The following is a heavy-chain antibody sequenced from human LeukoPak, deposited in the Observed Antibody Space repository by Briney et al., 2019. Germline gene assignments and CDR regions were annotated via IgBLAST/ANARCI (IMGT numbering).Heavy chain of an antibody. D-gene: IGHD3-22*01. J-gene: IGHJ4*02. V-gene: IGHV1-58*02. Sequence: SVTVSCKASGFTFTSSAMQWVRQARGQRLEWIGCIVVCSGNTNYAQKFQERVTITRDMSTSTAYMELSSLRSEDTAVYYCAALQGYYDSSGYYPRPFDYWGQGTLVTVSS. CDR3: AALQGYYDSSGYYPRPFDY. CDR2: IVVCSGNT. CDR1: GFTFTSSA.